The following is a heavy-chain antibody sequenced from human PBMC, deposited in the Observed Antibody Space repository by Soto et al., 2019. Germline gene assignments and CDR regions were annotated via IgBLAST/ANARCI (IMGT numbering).Heavy chain of an antibody. D-gene: IGHD1-26*01. CDR1: GGTFSSYA. CDR2: IIPIFGTA. Sequence: QVQLVQSGAEEKKPGSSVKVSCKASGGTFSSYAISWVRQAPGQGLEWMGGIIPIFGTANYAQKFQGRVTITGDESTSTAYMELCSLRSEDTAVYYCARHSFSAGGSYGVANWFDPWGQGTLVTVSS. V-gene: IGHV1-69*01. J-gene: IGHJ5*02. CDR3: ARHSFSAGGSYGVANWFDP.